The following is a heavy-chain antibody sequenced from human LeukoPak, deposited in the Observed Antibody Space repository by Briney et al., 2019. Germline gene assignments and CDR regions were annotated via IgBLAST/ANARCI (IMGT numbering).Heavy chain of an antibody. V-gene: IGHV1-69*06. Sequence: SVKVSCKASGGTFSSYAISWVRQAPGQGLEWMGGIIPIFGTANYAQKFQGRVTITADKSTSTAYMELSSLRSEDTAVYYCARGRDGYSRPVYYYYYMDVWGKGTTVTVSS. CDR3: ARGRDGYSRPVYYYYYMDV. CDR1: GGTFSSYA. CDR2: IIPIFGTA. D-gene: IGHD5-24*01. J-gene: IGHJ6*03.